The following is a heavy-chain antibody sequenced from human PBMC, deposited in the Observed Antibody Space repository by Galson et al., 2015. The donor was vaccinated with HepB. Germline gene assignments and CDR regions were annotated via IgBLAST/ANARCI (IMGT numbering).Heavy chain of an antibody. J-gene: IGHJ4*02. V-gene: IGHV1-69*06. Sequence: SVKVSCKASGGTFSRYAISWVRQAPGQGLEWMGGIIPIFGTANYAQKFQGRVTITADKSTSTAYMELRSLRSEDTAVYYCAREARYYYDSSGYYVFDYWGQGTLVTVSS. CDR3: AREARYYYDSSGYYVFDY. CDR1: GGTFSRYA. CDR2: IIPIFGTA. D-gene: IGHD3-22*01.